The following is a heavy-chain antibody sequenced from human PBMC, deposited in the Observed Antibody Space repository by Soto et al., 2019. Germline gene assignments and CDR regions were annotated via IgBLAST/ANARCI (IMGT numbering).Heavy chain of an antibody. CDR3: ASRNYYGSGSHHYYFDY. V-gene: IGHV4-39*01. CDR2: IYYSGST. Sequence: PSETLSLTCTVSGGSISSSSYYWGWIRQPPGKGLEWIGSIYYSGSTYYNPSLKSRVTISVDTSKNQFSLKLSSVTAADTAVYYCASRNYYGSGSHHYYFDYWGQGTLVTVSS. CDR1: GGSISSSSYY. D-gene: IGHD3-10*01. J-gene: IGHJ4*02.